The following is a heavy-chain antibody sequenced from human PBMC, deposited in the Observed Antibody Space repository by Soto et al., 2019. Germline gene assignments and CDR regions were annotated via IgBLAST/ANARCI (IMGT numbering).Heavy chain of an antibody. D-gene: IGHD2-8*01. CDR1: GHRFTDYY. CDR2: INPKSGGT. CDR3: ARGHSTDCSNGVCSFFYNHEMDV. J-gene: IGHJ6*02. V-gene: IGHV1-2*04. Sequence: ASVKVSCKASGHRFTDYYIHWVRQAPGQGLEWLGRINPKSGGTSTAQKFQGWVTMTRDRSISTVYMELTRLRSDDTAVYFCARGHSTDCSNGVCSFFYNHEMDVWGQGTTVTVSS.